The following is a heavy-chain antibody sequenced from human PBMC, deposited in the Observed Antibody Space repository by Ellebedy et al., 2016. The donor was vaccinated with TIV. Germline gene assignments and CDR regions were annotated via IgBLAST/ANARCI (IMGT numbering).Heavy chain of an antibody. Sequence: MRSETLSLTCAVYGGSFTSYYWSWIRQSPGKGLEWFGEIDHRGTTTYNPSLESRVIISVDTSKNQFSLKVRSVTAADTGIYYCARSGTYARSSLFDYWGQGNLVTVSS. V-gene: IGHV4-34*01. CDR2: IDHRGTT. J-gene: IGHJ4*02. CDR3: ARSGTYARSSLFDY. D-gene: IGHD1-26*01. CDR1: GGSFTSYY.